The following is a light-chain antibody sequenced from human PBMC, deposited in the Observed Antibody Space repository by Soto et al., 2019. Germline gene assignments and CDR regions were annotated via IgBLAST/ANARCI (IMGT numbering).Light chain of an antibody. V-gene: IGKV3-15*01. CDR3: QQANSFPPT. Sequence: EVLMTQSPATLSLSPGESTTLSCRASQSVSTNLAWYQQRPGQAPRLLIYAASSLQSGVPSRFSGSGSGTDFTLTISSLQPEDFATYYCQQANSFPPTFGPGTKVDIK. J-gene: IGKJ3*01. CDR1: QSVSTN. CDR2: AAS.